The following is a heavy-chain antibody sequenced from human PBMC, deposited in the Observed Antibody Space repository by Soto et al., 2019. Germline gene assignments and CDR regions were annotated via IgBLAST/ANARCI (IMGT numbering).Heavy chain of an antibody. J-gene: IGHJ4*02. D-gene: IGHD6-19*01. CDR3: ARGGGIAVAVTHIDY. CDR2: LGGSGAGT. V-gene: IGHV3-23*01. Sequence: EVQLLESGGGLVHPGGSLRLSCAASGFTFSSYAMSWVRQAPGKGLEWVSGLGGSGAGTNYADSVKGRFTISRDNSKNTLYLQMSSLRAEDTAVYYCARGGGIAVAVTHIDYWGQGTLVTVSS. CDR1: GFTFSSYA.